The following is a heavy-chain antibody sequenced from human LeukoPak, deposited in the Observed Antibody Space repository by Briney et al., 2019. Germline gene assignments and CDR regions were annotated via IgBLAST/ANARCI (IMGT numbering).Heavy chain of an antibody. D-gene: IGHD3-22*01. Sequence: GASVKVSCKASGYTFTSYGISWVRQAPGQGLEWMGWINPNSGGTNYAQKFQGRVTMTRDTSISTAYMELSRLRSDDTAVYYCARDTHSSGYYLIDYWGQGTLVTVSS. J-gene: IGHJ4*02. CDR2: INPNSGGT. V-gene: IGHV1-2*02. CDR3: ARDTHSSGYYLIDY. CDR1: GYTFTSYG.